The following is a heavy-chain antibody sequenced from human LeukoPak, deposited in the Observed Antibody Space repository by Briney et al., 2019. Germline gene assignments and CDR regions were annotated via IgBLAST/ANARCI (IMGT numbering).Heavy chain of an antibody. CDR1: GGSIGSYY. D-gene: IGHD6-19*01. CDR2: IYYSGST. J-gene: IGHJ3*02. CDR3: ARSHQQWLVMWANAFDI. V-gene: IGHV4-59*01. Sequence: SETLSLTCTVSGGSIGSYYWSWIRQPPGKGLEWIGYIYYSGSTNYNPSLKSRVTISVDTSKNQFSLKLSSVTAADTAVYYCARSHQQWLVMWANAFDIWGQGTMVTVSS.